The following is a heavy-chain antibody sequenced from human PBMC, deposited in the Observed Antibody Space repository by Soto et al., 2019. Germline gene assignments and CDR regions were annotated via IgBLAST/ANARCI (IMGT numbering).Heavy chain of an antibody. CDR3: AKEYYIWGSYRTGFFDY. V-gene: IGHV3-30*18. Sequence: GGSLRLSCAASGFTFSSYGMHWVRQAPGKGLEWVAVISYDGSNKYYADSVKGRFTISRDNSKNTLYLQMNSLRAEDTAVYYCAKEYYIWGSYRTGFFDYWGQGTLVTVS. J-gene: IGHJ4*02. D-gene: IGHD3-16*02. CDR2: ISYDGSNK. CDR1: GFTFSSYG.